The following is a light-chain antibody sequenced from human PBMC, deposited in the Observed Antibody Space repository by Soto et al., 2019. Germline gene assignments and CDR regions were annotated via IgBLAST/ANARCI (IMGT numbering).Light chain of an antibody. Sequence: EIVLTQSPATLSLSPGERATLSCRASQSVSSYLAWYQQKPGQAPRLLIYDASNRATGIPARFSGSGSGTDFTLTISSREPEDFAVYYCQQRSNWPPEVTLGPGTKVDIK. V-gene: IGKV3-11*01. CDR2: DAS. CDR1: QSVSSY. J-gene: IGKJ3*01. CDR3: QQRSNWPPEVT.